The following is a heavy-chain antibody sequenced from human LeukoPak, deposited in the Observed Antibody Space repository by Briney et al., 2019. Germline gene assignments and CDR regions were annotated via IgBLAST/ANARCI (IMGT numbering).Heavy chain of an antibody. CDR2: IYYSGST. CDR3: ARGRLGRQHASFFDS. D-gene: IGHD2-2*01. J-gene: IGHJ4*01. CDR1: DGSMGTYY. V-gene: IGHV4-59*08. Sequence: SETLSLTCSVSDGSMGTYYWGWIRQPPGKRLEWIGYIYYSGSTTYNPSPKGRVTVSVDTSKNQFSLKLTSMTAADTAVYYCARGRLGRQHASFFDSWGHGTLVTVSS.